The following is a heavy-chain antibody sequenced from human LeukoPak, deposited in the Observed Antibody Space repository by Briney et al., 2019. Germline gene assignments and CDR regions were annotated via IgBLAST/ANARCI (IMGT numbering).Heavy chain of an antibody. CDR3: ARDSSHYLGSSDY. CDR1: GFTFSNYP. CDR2: ISESGDVT. V-gene: IGHV3-23*01. J-gene: IGHJ4*02. D-gene: IGHD6-6*01. Sequence: GGSLRLSCGASGFTFSNYPMSWVRQAPGRGLEWVSVISESGDVTHYADAMKGRFTISRDNAKNTLNLQMNSLRAEDTAIYYCARDSSHYLGSSDYWGQGTLVTVSS.